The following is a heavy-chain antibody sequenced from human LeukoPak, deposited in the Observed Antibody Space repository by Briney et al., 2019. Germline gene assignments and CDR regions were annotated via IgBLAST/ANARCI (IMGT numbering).Heavy chain of an antibody. CDR2: IYPGNSDT. D-gene: IGHD2-15*01. V-gene: IGHV5-51*01. Sequence: GESLKISCKGSGYSFTTYWIGWARQMPGKGLEWMGIIYPGNSDTRYSPSFQGQVTISAGKSTSTAYLQWSSLKASDTAMYYCARYCSGDSCSPWGQGTLVTVSS. J-gene: IGHJ4*02. CDR1: GYSFTTYW. CDR3: ARYCSGDSCSP.